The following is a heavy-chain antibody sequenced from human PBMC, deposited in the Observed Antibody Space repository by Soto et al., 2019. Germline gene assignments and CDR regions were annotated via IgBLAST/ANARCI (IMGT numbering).Heavy chain of an antibody. J-gene: IGHJ4*02. D-gene: IGHD3-3*01. V-gene: IGHV4-59*01. Sequence: QVQLQESGPGRVKPSETLSLTCTVSGDSIRGYYWSWFRQPPGKGLEWFGYFSYSGSTNYKSSLKSRVTISLDTSKNQFSLKLTSVTAADTAIYYCARGVVSSSRTSLIYWGQGALVTVSS. CDR3: ARGVVSSSRTSLIY. CDR1: GDSIRGYY. CDR2: FSYSGST.